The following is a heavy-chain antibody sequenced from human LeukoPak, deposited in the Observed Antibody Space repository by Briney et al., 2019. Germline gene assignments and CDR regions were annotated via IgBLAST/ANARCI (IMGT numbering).Heavy chain of an antibody. CDR1: GFTFSSYS. D-gene: IGHD3-3*01. V-gene: IGHV3-21*04. CDR2: ISSSSSYI. J-gene: IGHJ4*02. Sequence: GGSLRLSCAASGFTFSSYSMNWVRQAPGKGLEWVSSISSSSSYIYYADSVKGRFTISRDNSKNTLYLQMNSLRAEDTAVYYCAKPTDYDFWSGYSPFYFDYWGQGTLVTVSS. CDR3: AKPTDYDFWSGYSPFYFDY.